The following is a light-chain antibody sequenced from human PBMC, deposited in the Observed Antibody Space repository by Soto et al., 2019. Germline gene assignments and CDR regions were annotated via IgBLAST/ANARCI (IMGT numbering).Light chain of an antibody. Sequence: PGESATLSCRASQRVSGSDVAWYQQRPGLAPRLLVYGASRRATGIPDRFRGSGSGTEFTLTISGLEAEDFAVYFCQHFGSSPPVTFGQGTRLDIK. V-gene: IGKV3-20*01. CDR2: GAS. CDR3: QHFGSSPPVT. CDR1: QRVSGSD. J-gene: IGKJ5*01.